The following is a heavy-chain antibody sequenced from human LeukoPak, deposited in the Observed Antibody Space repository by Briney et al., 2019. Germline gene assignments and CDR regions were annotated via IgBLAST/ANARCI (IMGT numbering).Heavy chain of an antibody. CDR2: ISGSGDNT. CDR3: AKWKYSNSGIDDY. D-gene: IGHD6-6*01. V-gene: IGHV3-23*01. J-gene: IGHJ4*02. CDR1: GFTLSSYA. Sequence: GSLRLSCAASGFTLSSYAMSWVRQVPGKGLEWGSVISGSGDNTYYADSVKGRFTISRDNSKNMLYLQMNSLRAEDTAVYYCAKWKYSNSGIDDYWGQGTLVTVSS.